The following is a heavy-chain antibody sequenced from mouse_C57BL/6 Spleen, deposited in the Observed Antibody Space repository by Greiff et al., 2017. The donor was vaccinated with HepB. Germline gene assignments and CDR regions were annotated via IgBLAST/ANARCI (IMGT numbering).Heavy chain of an antibody. CDR2: ISYDGSN. J-gene: IGHJ4*01. Sequence: EVKLQESGPGLVKPSQSLSLTCSVTGYSITSGYYWNWIRQFPGNKLEWMGYISYDGSNNYNPSLKNRISITRDTSKNQFFLKLNSVTTEDTATYYCARDDGDLYYYAMDYWGQGTSVTVSS. V-gene: IGHV3-6*01. CDR1: GYSITSGYY. CDR3: ARDDGDLYYYAMDY. D-gene: IGHD2-13*01.